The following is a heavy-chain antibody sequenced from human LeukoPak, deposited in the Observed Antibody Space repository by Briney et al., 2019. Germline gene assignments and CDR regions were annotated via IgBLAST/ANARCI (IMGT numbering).Heavy chain of an antibody. V-gene: IGHV4-59*12. CDR1: GGSISSYY. Sequence: PSETLSLTCTVSGGSISSYYWSWIRQPPGKGLEWIGYIYYSGSTNYNPSLKSRVTISVDTSKNQFSLKLSSVTAADTAVYYCARTRSKGGNSKKTGLFDPWGQGTLVTVSS. CDR2: IYYSGST. D-gene: IGHD4-23*01. J-gene: IGHJ5*02. CDR3: ARTRSKGGNSKKTGLFDP.